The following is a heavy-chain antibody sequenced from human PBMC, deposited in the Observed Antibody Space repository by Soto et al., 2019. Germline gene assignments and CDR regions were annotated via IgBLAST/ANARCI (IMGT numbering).Heavy chain of an antibody. CDR1: GGSISSYY. Sequence: SETLSLTCTVSGGSISSYYWSWIRQSPGKGLEWIGYIYHSGDTNYHPSLQSRVTISVDMSQNQSSLRLSYVTAADTAVYYCASGGIGYYEKSYYYPENFQHWGPGTLVTVSS. J-gene: IGHJ1*01. CDR3: ASGGIGYYEKSYYYPENFQH. CDR2: IYHSGDT. V-gene: IGHV4-59*12. D-gene: IGHD3-10*01.